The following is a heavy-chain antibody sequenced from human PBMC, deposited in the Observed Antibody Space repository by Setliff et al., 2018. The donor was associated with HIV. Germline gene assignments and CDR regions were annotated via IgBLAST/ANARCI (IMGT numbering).Heavy chain of an antibody. CDR3: ARDIWAYGLMGS. J-gene: IGHJ5*02. V-gene: IGHV4-34*01. CDR2: IYFSGHT. D-gene: IGHD4-17*01. Sequence: SETLSLTCAVYGGSFSAYYWSWVRQPPGKGLEWIGEIYFSGHTNYNPSLKSRVTLSLDNSKNQFSLKLTSVTAADTAVYYCARDIWAYGLMGSWGQGTLVTVSS. CDR1: GGSFSAYY.